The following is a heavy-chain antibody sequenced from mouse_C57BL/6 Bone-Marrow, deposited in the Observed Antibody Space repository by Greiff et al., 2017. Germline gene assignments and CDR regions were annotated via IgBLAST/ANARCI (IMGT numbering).Heavy chain of an antibody. D-gene: IGHD1-1*01. CDR1: GYTFTDYE. J-gene: IGHJ4*01. V-gene: IGHV1-15*01. Sequence: QVQLQQSGAELVRPGASVTLSCTASGYTFTDYEMHWVKQTPVHGLEWIGAIHPETGGTAYNQQFKGKAILTADKSSSTASMALSSLASEESAVYYCTEGTIVAYYYAMDCWGQGTSVTVSS. CDR3: TEGTIVAYYYAMDC. CDR2: IHPETGGT.